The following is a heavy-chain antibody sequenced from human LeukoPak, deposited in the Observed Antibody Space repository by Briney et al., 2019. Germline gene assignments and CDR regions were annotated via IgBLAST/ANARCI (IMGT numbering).Heavy chain of an antibody. CDR1: GFSFSDYA. Sequence: TGGSLRLSCAASGFSFSDYAMTWVRQAPGKGLGWVSTISSGDGITYYADPVKGRFTISRDDSKNTLYLQMNSLRAEDTAIYYCAKRPGKAAAGPFDPWGQGTLVTVSS. D-gene: IGHD6-13*01. CDR2: ISSGDGIT. CDR3: AKRPGKAAAGPFDP. V-gene: IGHV3-23*01. J-gene: IGHJ5*02.